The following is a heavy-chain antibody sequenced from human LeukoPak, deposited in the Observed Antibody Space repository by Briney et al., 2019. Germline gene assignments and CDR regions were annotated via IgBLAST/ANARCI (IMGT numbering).Heavy chain of an antibody. D-gene: IGHD4-23*01. CDR2: IYHSGST. V-gene: IGHV4-4*02. CDR1: GGSISSSNW. J-gene: IGHJ6*02. CDR3: AREMGVVTAHGIDV. Sequence: SETLSLTCAVSGGSISSSNWRSWVRQPPGKGLEWIGEIYHSGSTNYNPSLKSRVTISVDKSKNQFSLKLSSVTAADTALYYCAREMGVVTAHGIDVWGQGTTVTVSS.